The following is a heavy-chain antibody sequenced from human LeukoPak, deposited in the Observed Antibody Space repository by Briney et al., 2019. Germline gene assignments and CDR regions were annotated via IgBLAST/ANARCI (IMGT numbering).Heavy chain of an antibody. J-gene: IGHJ4*02. Sequence: PSETLSLTCTVSGGSISSGDYYWSWIRQPPGKGLERIGYIYYSGSTYYNPSLKSRVTISVDTSKNQFSLKLSSVTAADTAVYYCAREGDARGYSYGYHYWGQGTLVTVSS. CDR1: GGSISSGDYY. CDR2: IYYSGST. V-gene: IGHV4-30-4*01. CDR3: AREGDARGYSYGYHY. D-gene: IGHD5-18*01.